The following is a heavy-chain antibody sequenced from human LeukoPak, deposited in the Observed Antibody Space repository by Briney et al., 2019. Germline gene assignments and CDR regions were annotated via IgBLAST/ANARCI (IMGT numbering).Heavy chain of an antibody. V-gene: IGHV4-38-2*02. D-gene: IGHD1-7*01. CDR1: GYSISSGYY. J-gene: IGHJ4*02. CDR3: ARDEELYYFDY. Sequence: SETLSLTCAVSGYSISSGYYWGWIRQPPGKGLEWIGSIYHSGSTYYNPSLRSRVTISVDTSKNQFSLKLSSVTAADTAVYYCARDEELYYFDYWGQGTLVTVSS. CDR2: IYHSGST.